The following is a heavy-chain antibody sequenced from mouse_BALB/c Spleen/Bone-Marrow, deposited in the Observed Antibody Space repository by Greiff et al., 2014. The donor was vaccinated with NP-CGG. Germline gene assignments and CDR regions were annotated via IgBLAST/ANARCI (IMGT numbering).Heavy chain of an antibody. CDR2: ISNGGGST. CDR1: GFTFSDYY. Sequence: KLQESGGGLVQPGGSLKLSCATSGFTFSDYYMYWVRQTPEKRLEWVAYISNGGGSTYYPDTVKGRFTISRDNAKNTLYLQMSRLKSEDTAMYYCARGSLFYAMDYWGQGTSVTVSS. V-gene: IGHV5-12*02. CDR3: ARGSLFYAMDY. J-gene: IGHJ4*01. D-gene: IGHD6-1*01.